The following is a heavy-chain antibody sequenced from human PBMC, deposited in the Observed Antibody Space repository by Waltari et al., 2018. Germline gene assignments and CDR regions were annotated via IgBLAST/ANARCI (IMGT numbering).Heavy chain of an antibody. J-gene: IGHJ4*02. CDR1: GGSISSSSYY. Sequence: QLQLQESGPGLVKPSETLSLTCTVSGGSISSSSYYWGWIRQPPGKGLEWIGSSYYSGSTYYNPSLKSRGTISVDTSKNQFSLKLSSVTAADTAVYYCASNPGSSWYYFDYWGQGTLVTVSS. D-gene: IGHD6-13*01. V-gene: IGHV4-39*01. CDR2: SYYSGST. CDR3: ASNPGSSWYYFDY.